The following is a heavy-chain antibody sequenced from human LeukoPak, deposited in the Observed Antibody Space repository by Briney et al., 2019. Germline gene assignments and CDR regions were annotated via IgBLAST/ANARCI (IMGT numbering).Heavy chain of an antibody. J-gene: IGHJ4*02. CDR3: TRLEAAADSDY. Sequence: GGSLRLSCAASGFTFSGSPIHWVRQASGKGLEWVGRIRSKTNNYATAYTASVKGRFTISRDDSKNTSYLQMNSLKTEDAAMYYCTRLEAAADSDYWGQGTLVTVSS. CDR1: GFTFSGSP. CDR2: IRSKTNNYAT. D-gene: IGHD6-13*01. V-gene: IGHV3-73*01.